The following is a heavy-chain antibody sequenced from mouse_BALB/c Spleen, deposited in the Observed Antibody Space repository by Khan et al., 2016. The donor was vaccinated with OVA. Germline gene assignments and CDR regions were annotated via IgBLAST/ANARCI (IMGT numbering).Heavy chain of an antibody. D-gene: IGHD2-1*01. CDR2: IDPYYGDA. Sequence: EVQLQESGPELDKPGASVKISCKASGYSFTDYNMNWVKQSNGKSLEWIGNIDPYYGDAHYNQKFKGKATLTVDRSSSTAYMQLKSLTSEDSAVYYCTSLGTNYSFDYWGQGTTLTVSS. CDR1: GYSFTDYN. V-gene: IGHV1-39*01. J-gene: IGHJ2*01. CDR3: TSLGTNYSFDY.